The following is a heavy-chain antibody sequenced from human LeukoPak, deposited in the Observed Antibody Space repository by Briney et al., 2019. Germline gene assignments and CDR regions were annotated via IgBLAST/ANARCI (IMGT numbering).Heavy chain of an antibody. V-gene: IGHV3-74*01. CDR3: ARDKYGGNSNAFDI. CDR2: IGTDGSRT. Sequence: KPGVSLRLSCAASGFTFSSYWMHWVRQVPGKGLVWVSRIGTDGSRTTYADYVQGRFTISRDNAKNTLYLQMNSLRAEDTAVYYCARDKYGGNSNAFDIWGQGTLVTVSS. J-gene: IGHJ3*02. D-gene: IGHD4-23*01. CDR1: GFTFSSYW.